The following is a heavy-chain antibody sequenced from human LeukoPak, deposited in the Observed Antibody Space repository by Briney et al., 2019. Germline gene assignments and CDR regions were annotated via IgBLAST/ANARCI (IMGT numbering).Heavy chain of an antibody. CDR3: AKVIPVLRFLEWLSPFDY. J-gene: IGHJ4*02. CDR1: GFTFSSYA. CDR2: ISGSGGST. Sequence: TGGSLRLSCAASGFTFSSYAMSWVRQAPGKGLEWVSAISGSGGSTYYADSVKGRFTISRDNSKNTLYLQMNSLRAEDTAVYYCAKVIPVLRFLEWLSPFDYWGQGTLVTVSS. D-gene: IGHD3-3*01. V-gene: IGHV3-23*01.